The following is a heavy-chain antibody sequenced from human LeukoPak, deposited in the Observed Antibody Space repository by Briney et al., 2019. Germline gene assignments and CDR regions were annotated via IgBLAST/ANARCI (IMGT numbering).Heavy chain of an antibody. CDR3: ATDRYCSSTSCYRAFDY. Sequence: ASVKVSCKVSGYTLTELSMHWVRQAPGKGLEWMGGFDPEDGETIYAQKFQGRVTMTEDTSKDTAYMELSSLRSEDTAVYYCATDRYCSSTSCYRAFDYWGQGTLVTVSS. V-gene: IGHV1-24*01. D-gene: IGHD2-2*02. CDR2: FDPEDGET. CDR1: GYTLTELS. J-gene: IGHJ4*02.